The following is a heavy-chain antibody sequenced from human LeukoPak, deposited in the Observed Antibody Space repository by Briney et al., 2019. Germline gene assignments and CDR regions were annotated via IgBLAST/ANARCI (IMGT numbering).Heavy chain of an antibody. CDR1: GYTFSNYG. J-gene: IGHJ5*02. D-gene: IGHD3-10*01. Sequence: ASVKVSCKASGYTFSNYGITCVRQAPGQGREWMGWTSAHRGNKNYAQSFQGRVTITTDISTSTAYLELKSLRSDDTALYYCARFRPPPWFGTYDWFDTWGQGTLVTVSS. V-gene: IGHV1-18*01. CDR2: TSAHRGNK. CDR3: ARFRPPPWFGTYDWFDT.